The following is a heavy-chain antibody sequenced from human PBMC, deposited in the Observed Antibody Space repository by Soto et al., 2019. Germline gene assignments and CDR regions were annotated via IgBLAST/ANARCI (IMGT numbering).Heavy chain of an antibody. CDR1: GGSISSGGYY. J-gene: IGHJ6*02. D-gene: IGHD3-22*01. V-gene: IGHV4-31*03. Sequence: PSETLSLTCTVSGGSISSGGYYWSWIRQHPGKGLEWIANVYHTGTTYYNPSLKSRVSMSVDTSQNQFSLILASVTAADTAVYYCARALVTDYNSRDYHYYFAMDVWGQGTSVTVSS. CDR3: ARALVTDYNSRDYHYYFAMDV. CDR2: VYHTGTT.